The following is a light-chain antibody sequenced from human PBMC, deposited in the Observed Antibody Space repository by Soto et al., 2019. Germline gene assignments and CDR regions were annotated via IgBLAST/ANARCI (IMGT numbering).Light chain of an antibody. J-gene: IGKJ4*01. V-gene: IGKV3-20*01. CDR2: GAS. CDR3: QQYDSIPLT. CDR1: QSVDPS. Sequence: EMVLTQSPGTLSLSPGERATLSSRTSQSVDPSFAWYQQKPGQAPTLLIYGASSKATGIPDRISGSGCGTDFTLTISLLEHEDGAVYYGQQYDSIPLTFGGGTKVEIK.